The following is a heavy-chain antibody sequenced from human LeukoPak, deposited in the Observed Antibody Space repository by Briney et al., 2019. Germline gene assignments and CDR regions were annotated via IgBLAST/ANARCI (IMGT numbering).Heavy chain of an antibody. V-gene: IGHV3-49*04. CDR1: GFTFGDYA. D-gene: IGHD6-19*01. Sequence: HLGGSLRLSCTASGFTFGDYAMSWVRQAPGKGLEWVGFIRSKAYGGTTEYAASVKGRFTISRDDSKSIAYLQMNSLKTEDTAVYYCTRDFFSSGWSFDYWGQGTLVTVSS. J-gene: IGHJ4*02. CDR2: IRSKAYGGTT. CDR3: TRDFFSSGWSFDY.